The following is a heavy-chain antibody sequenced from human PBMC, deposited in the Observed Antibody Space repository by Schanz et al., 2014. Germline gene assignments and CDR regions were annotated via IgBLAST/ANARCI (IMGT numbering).Heavy chain of an antibody. V-gene: IGHV3-9*01. CDR1: GFTFDKYA. CDR2: ISWNSGTI. J-gene: IGHJ4*02. D-gene: IGHD4-17*01. CDR3: TKDKSQITVASLFDL. Sequence: EVQLVESGGGLVQPGKSLRLSCAASGFTFDKYAMHWVRQAPGKGLEWVSVISWNSGTIGYADSVKGRFTISRDNAKNSLYLQMNSLRAEDTALYYCTKDKSQITVASLFDLWGQGTLVTVSS.